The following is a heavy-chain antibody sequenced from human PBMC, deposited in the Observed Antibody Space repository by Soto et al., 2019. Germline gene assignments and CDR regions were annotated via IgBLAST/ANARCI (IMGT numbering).Heavy chain of an antibody. Sequence: QVQLQESGPGLVKPSGTLSLTCAVSGDSTTSSAWWSCVRQPPGKGLEWIGEIHLGGTTNYNPSLKSRVTISVDKSKNHFSLILNSVTAADTAIYYCARGDNWRLDLWGQGTLVTVSS. CDR3: ARGDNWRLDL. CDR1: GDSTTSSAW. CDR2: IHLGGTT. D-gene: IGHD1-20*01. V-gene: IGHV4-4*02. J-gene: IGHJ5*02.